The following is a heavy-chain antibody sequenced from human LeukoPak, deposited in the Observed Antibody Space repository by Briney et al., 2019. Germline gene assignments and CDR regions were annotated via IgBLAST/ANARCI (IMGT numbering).Heavy chain of an antibody. CDR1: GYTFTSYG. Sequence: GASVKVSCKASGYTFTSYGISWVRQAPGQGLEWMGWISAYNGNTNYAQKLQGRVTMTTDTSTSTAYMELRSLRSDDTAVYYCARARYCSGGSCYSAVGLFYYYYGMDVWGQGTTVTVSS. CDR3: ARARYCSGGSCYSAVGLFYYYYGMDV. J-gene: IGHJ6*02. D-gene: IGHD2-15*01. CDR2: ISAYNGNT. V-gene: IGHV1-18*01.